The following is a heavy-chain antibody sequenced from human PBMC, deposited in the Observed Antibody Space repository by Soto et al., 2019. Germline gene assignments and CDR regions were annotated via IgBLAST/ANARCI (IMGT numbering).Heavy chain of an antibody. V-gene: IGHV4-31*03. J-gene: IGHJ5*02. CDR2: IYYIGSA. CDR1: GDSIYSGGYY. D-gene: IGHD2-2*01. CDR3: AREGAIVVVPAAGGWFDP. Sequence: PSETLSLTCTISGDSIYSGGYYWGWIRQHPGKGLEWIGYIYYIGSAYYNPSLKSRVTISVDTSKNQFSLKLTSLTAADTAIYYCAREGAIVVVPAAGGWFDPWGQGTLVTVSS.